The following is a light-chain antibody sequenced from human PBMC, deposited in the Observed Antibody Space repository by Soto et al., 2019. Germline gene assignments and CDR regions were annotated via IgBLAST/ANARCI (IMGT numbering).Light chain of an antibody. Sequence: QSALTQPPSASGSPGQSVTISCTGTSSDVGGYNYVSWYQQHPGKAPKLMIYEVSKRPSGVPDRYSGSKSGNTASLTVSGLQAEEEADYYCSSYAGTNKYVLFGGGTKLTVL. J-gene: IGLJ2*01. CDR3: SSYAGTNKYVL. CDR1: SSDVGGYNY. CDR2: EVS. V-gene: IGLV2-8*01.